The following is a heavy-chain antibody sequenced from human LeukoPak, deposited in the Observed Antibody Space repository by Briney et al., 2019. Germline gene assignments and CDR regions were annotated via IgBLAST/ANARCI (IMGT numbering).Heavy chain of an antibody. D-gene: IGHD3-22*01. Sequence: GASVKVSCKASGYTFTSYGISWVRQAPGQGLEWMGWISAYNGNTNYAQKLQGRVTMTTDTSTSTAYMELRSLRSDDTAVYYCARDLYYYDSSATDAFDIWGQGTMVTVSS. J-gene: IGHJ3*02. V-gene: IGHV1-18*01. CDR1: GYTFTSYG. CDR2: ISAYNGNT. CDR3: ARDLYYYDSSATDAFDI.